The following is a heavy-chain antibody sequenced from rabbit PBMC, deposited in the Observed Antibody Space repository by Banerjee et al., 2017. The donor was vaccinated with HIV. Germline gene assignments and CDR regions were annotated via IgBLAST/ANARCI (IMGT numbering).Heavy chain of an antibody. Sequence: EESGGDLVKPGASLTLTCTASGFDFSSYGVSWVRQAPGKGLEWIGYIDPVFGSTYYASWVNGRFTISSHNAQNTLYLQLNSLTAADTATYFCVRWGVVAGPFNLWGPGTLVTVS. CDR3: VRWGVVAGPFNL. CDR1: GFDFSSYG. D-gene: IGHD4-1*01. J-gene: IGHJ4*01. V-gene: IGHV1S47*01. CDR2: IDPVFGST.